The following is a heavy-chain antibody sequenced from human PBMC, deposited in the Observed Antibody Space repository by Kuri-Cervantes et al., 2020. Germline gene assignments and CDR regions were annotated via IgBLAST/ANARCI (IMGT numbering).Heavy chain of an antibody. V-gene: IGHV5-51*01. Sequence: GGSLRLSCKGSGYSFTSYWIGWVRQMPGKGLEWMGIIYPGDSDTRYSPSFQGQVTISADKSISTAYLQWSSLKASDTAMYYCARHTFDCDSSGYPYPAFDYWGQGTLVTVSS. D-gene: IGHD3-22*01. CDR1: GYSFTSYW. CDR2: IYPGDSDT. J-gene: IGHJ4*02. CDR3: ARHTFDCDSSGYPYPAFDY.